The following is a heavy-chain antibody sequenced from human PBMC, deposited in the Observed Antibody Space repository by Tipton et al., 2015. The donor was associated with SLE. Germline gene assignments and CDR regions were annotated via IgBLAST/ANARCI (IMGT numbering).Heavy chain of an antibody. CDR1: GGSFSAYY. D-gene: IGHD5-24*01. CDR3: ARDLYEMGAFDI. V-gene: IGHV4-34*01. J-gene: IGHJ3*02. Sequence: TLSLTCAVYGGSFSAYYWTWIRQPPGKGLEWIGEINHSGSTNYNPSLKSRVSISVDTSKNQFSLKLNSVTAADTAVYYCARDLYEMGAFDIWGQGTMVTVSS. CDR2: INHSGST.